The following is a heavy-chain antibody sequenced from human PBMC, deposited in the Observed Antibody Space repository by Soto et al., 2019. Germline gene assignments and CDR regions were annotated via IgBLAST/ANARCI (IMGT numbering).Heavy chain of an antibody. CDR1: GFTFSSYG. D-gene: IGHD3-10*01. CDR2: ISYDGSNK. CDR3: AKGEAITMVRGVIITRGVGSAFDI. J-gene: IGHJ3*02. V-gene: IGHV3-30*18. Sequence: GGSLRLSCAASGFTFSSYGMHWVRQAPGKGLEWVAVISYDGSNKYYADSVKGRFTISRDNSKNTLYLQMNSLRAEDTAVYYCAKGEAITMVRGVIITRGVGSAFDIWGQGTMVTVSS.